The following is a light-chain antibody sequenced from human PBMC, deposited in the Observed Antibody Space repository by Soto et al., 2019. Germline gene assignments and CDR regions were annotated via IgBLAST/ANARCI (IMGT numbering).Light chain of an antibody. J-gene: IGKJ5*01. CDR3: QQYNNWPPIT. Sequence: IQMTHSHSTLSASVGDRVAITCRSSQSISSWLAWYQQKPGKAPKLLIYDASSLESGVPSRFSGSGSGTEFTLTISSLQSEDFAVYYCQQYNNWPPITFGQGTRLEI. CDR2: DAS. CDR1: QSISSW. V-gene: IGKV1-5*01.